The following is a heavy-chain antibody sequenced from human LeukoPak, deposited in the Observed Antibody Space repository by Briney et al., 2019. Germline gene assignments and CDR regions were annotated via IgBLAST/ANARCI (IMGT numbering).Heavy chain of an antibody. D-gene: IGHD3-10*01. V-gene: IGHV1-69*04. J-gene: IGHJ1*01. CDR2: ISTILGIT. CDR1: GGTFNTYT. Sequence: SVKVSCKASGGTFNTYTISWVRQAPGQGLEWMGRISTILGITNYAQNFQGRVTLTADKSTSTVYMELSSLRSGDTAVYYCARDLGEWPNFPFQHWGQGTLVTVSS. CDR3: ARDLGEWPNFPFQH.